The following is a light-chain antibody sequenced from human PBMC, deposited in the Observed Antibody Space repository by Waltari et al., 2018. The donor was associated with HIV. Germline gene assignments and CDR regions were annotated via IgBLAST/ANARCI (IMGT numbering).Light chain of an antibody. CDR1: PSIATN. V-gene: IGKV3-15*01. Sequence: EIVMTQSPATLWLSPGEKATLSCRTRPSIATNLAWYQQKRGQAPKLLIYDASTGAAGVPPRFSGSGSGTEFNLTIDSLQSDDFAIYYCQQYNNWPYTFARGSKVEVK. CDR3: QQYNNWPYT. CDR2: DAS. J-gene: IGKJ2*01.